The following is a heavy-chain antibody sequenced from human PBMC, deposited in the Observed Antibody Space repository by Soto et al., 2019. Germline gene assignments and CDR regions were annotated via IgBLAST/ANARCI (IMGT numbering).Heavy chain of an antibody. CDR1: GYTFTSYA. D-gene: IGHD6-25*01. Sequence: ASVKVSCKASGYTFTSYAMHWVRQAPGQRLEWMGWINAGNGNTKYSQKYQGRVTITRDTSASTAYMELSSLRSEDTAVYYCARDQMADGYIWFDPWGQGTLVTVSS. J-gene: IGHJ5*02. CDR2: INAGNGNT. CDR3: ARDQMADGYIWFDP. V-gene: IGHV1-3*01.